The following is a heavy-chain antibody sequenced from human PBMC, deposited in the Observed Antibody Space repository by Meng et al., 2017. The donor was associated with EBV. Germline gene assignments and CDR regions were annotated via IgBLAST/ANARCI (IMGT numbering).Heavy chain of an antibody. CDR3: AHRRDEYSSSWYGWFDP. CDR1: GFSLRTSGVG. V-gene: IGHV2-5*02. J-gene: IGHJ5*02. Sequence: QITLKALRPSAVTPLSALTLTLTFSGFSLRTSGVGVGWSRQPPGKALEWLALIYWDDDKRYSPSLKSRLTITKDTSKNQVVLTMTNMDPVDTATYYCAHRRDEYSSSWYGWFDPWGQGTLVTVSS. CDR2: IYWDDDK. D-gene: IGHD6-13*01.